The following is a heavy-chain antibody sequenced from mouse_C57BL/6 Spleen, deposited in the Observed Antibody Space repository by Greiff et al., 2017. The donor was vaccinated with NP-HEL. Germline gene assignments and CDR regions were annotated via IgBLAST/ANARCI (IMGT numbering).Heavy chain of an antibody. D-gene: IGHD1-1*01. CDR2: IYPGDGDT. Sequence: VQLQQSGPELVKPGASVKISCKASGYAFSSSWMNWVKQRPGKGLEWIGRIYPGDGDTNYNGKFKGKATLTADKSSSTAYMQLSSLTSEDSAVYLCATTVPHYYAMDYWGQGTSVTVSS. CDR3: ATTVPHYYAMDY. CDR1: GYAFSSSW. J-gene: IGHJ4*01. V-gene: IGHV1-82*01.